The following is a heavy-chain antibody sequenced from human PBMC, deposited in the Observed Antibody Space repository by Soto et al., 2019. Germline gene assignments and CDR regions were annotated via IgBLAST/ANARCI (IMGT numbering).Heavy chain of an antibody. J-gene: IGHJ3*01. Sequence: EVQLVESGGGLVKPGGSLRLSCAASGFTFNNAWMTWVRQAPGKGLEWVGRIKSKADGGIIDYAAPVRGRFTISRDDSKNTVYLQMNSLKPEDTAMYYCNTDPGGSTGGQGTMVTVSS. CDR1: GFTFNNAW. V-gene: IGHV3-15*01. CDR2: IKSKADGGII. CDR3: NTDPGGST.